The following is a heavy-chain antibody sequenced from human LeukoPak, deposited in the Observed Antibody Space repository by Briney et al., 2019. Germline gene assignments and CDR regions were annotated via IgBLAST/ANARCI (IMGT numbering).Heavy chain of an antibody. Sequence: TGGSLRLSCIGSGFTFADYGLSWFRQAPGKGLEWVGFIRGKALGWTTEYAASVKGRFSMSRGDSKNIAYLQMDNLKTEDTAVYYCSTDFWRLGFDYWGQGTLVTVSS. D-gene: IGHD3-3*01. CDR1: GFTFADYG. CDR3: STDFWRLGFDY. V-gene: IGHV3-49*03. CDR2: IRGKALGWTT. J-gene: IGHJ4*02.